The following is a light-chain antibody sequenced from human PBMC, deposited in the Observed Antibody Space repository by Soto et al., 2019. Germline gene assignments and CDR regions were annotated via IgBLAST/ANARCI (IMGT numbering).Light chain of an antibody. CDR1: SGYHNYK. J-gene: IGLJ2*01. Sequence: QSVLTQPPSASASLGASVTLTCTLSSGYHNYKVDWYQQRPGKGPRFVMRVGTGGIVGSKGDGIPDRFSVLGSGLNRDLIIKNIQEEDESDYHCAAEHGSGSNFVVIFGGGTKVTVL. CDR2: VGTGGIVG. V-gene: IGLV9-49*01. CDR3: AAEHGSGSNFVVI.